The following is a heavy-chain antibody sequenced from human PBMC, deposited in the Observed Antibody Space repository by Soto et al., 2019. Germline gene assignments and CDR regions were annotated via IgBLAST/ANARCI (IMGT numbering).Heavy chain of an antibody. V-gene: IGHV1-46*01. CDR1: GYTFTSYY. CDR3: AVSSTVTLFDY. J-gene: IGHJ4*02. Sequence: ASVKVSCKASGYTFTSYYMHWVRQAPGQGLEWMGIINPSGGSTSYAQKFQGRVTMTRDTSTSTVYMELSSLRSEDTAVYYCAVSSTVTLFDYWGQGTLVTVSS. CDR2: INPSGGST. D-gene: IGHD4-17*01.